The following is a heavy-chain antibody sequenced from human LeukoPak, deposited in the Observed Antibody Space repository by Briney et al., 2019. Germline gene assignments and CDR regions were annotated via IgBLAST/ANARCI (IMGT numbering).Heavy chain of an antibody. Sequence: WETLSLTGNVSGGSISSNTYFWGWIRRPPGKGLEWIGSIRYSGSTYYNPSLKSRVTISVDTSKNQFSLNLSSLTAADTAVYYCATSDTVSTYNWFDPWGQGTLVTVS. J-gene: IGHJ5*02. V-gene: IGHV4-39*01. CDR3: ATSDTVSTYNWFDP. D-gene: IGHD5/OR15-5a*01. CDR2: IRYSGST. CDR1: GGSISSNTYF.